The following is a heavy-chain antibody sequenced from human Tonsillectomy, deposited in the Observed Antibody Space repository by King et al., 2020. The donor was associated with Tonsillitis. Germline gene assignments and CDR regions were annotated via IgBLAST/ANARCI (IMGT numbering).Heavy chain of an antibody. CDR1: GFTFSSYG. Sequence: VQLVESGGGVVQPGRSLRLSCAASGFTFSSYGMHWVRQAPGKGLEWVAVISYDGSNKYYADSVKGRFTISRDDSKNTLSLQMNSLRTEETAVYYCAKDRDGFDYGGQGTLVPVSS. D-gene: IGHD5-24*01. V-gene: IGHV3-30*18. CDR3: AKDRDGFDY. CDR2: ISYDGSNK. J-gene: IGHJ4*02.